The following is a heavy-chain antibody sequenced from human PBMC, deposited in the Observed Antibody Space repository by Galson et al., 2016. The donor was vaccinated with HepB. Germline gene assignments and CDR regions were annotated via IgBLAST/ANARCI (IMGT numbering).Heavy chain of an antibody. D-gene: IGHD2-2*01. CDR2: IWYDGSNQ. V-gene: IGHV3-33*08. Sequence: SLRLSCATSGFTFHIYWMSWVRQAPGKGLEWVAVIWYDGSNQYYADSVKGRFTISRDNSKNTLYLQMNSLRAEDTAVYYCARPSAYCSSSACSGARPLHLYYYYGLNAWGQGTTVTVSS. CDR3: ARPSAYCSSSACSGARPLHLYYYYGLNA. J-gene: IGHJ6*02. CDR1: GFTFHIYW.